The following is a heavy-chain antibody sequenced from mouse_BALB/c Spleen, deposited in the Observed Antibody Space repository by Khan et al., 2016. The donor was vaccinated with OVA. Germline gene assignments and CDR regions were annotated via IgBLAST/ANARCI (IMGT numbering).Heavy chain of an antibody. D-gene: IGHD1-1*02. V-gene: IGHV2-6-5*01. J-gene: IGHJ4*01. Sequence: QMQLEESGPGLVAPSQNLSITCTVSGFSLTDYGVSWIRQPPGKGLEWLGVIWGGGTTYYNSALKSRLSIRKDNSKSQVFLKMNSLQTDDTAMYYCAKGLWSYYFAWDYWGQGTSVTVSS. CDR2: IWGGGTT. CDR3: AKGLWSYYFAWDY. CDR1: GFSLTDYG.